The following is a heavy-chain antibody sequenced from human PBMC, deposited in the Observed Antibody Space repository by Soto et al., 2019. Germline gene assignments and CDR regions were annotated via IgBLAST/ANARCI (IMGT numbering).Heavy chain of an antibody. D-gene: IGHD3-10*01. J-gene: IGHJ3*01. CDR1: GFTLSSYW. CDR3: GTDQWGGAIDF. Sequence: PGGSLRLSCAASGFTLSSYWMAWVRQTPGKGLEFVANIRQDGKEINYVDSVKGRFTISRDNAKNSLFLQMNSLRDDDTAVYYCGTDQWGGAIDFGGQETMVTVSS. V-gene: IGHV3-7*01. CDR2: IRQDGKEI.